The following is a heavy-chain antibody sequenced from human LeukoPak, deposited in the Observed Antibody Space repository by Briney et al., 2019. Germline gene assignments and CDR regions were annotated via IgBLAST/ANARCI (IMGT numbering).Heavy chain of an antibody. CDR2: ISYDGSNK. CDR1: GFTFSTYW. J-gene: IGHJ5*02. D-gene: IGHD3-10*01. Sequence: PGGSLRLSCAVSGFTFSTYWMSWVRQAPGKGLEWVAVISYDGSNKYYADSVKGRFTISRDNSKNTLYLQMNSLRAEDTAVYYCAKGLLWFGELSSPPHNWFDPWGQGTLVTVSS. CDR3: AKGLLWFGELSSPPHNWFDP. V-gene: IGHV3-30*18.